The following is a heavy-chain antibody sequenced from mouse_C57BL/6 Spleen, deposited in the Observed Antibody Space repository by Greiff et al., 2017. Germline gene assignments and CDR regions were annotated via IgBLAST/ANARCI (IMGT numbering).Heavy chain of an antibody. CDR3: AREFSTTVVEVYFDV. J-gene: IGHJ1*03. V-gene: IGHV1-4*01. CDR2: SNPSSGYT. CDR1: GYTFTSYT. D-gene: IGHD1-1*01. Sequence: VQLKQSGAELARPGASVKMSCKASGYTFTSYTMHWVKQRPGQGLEWIGYSNPSSGYTKYNQKFKDKATLTADKSSSTAYMQLSSLTSEDSAVYYCAREFSTTVVEVYFDVWGTGATVTVAS.